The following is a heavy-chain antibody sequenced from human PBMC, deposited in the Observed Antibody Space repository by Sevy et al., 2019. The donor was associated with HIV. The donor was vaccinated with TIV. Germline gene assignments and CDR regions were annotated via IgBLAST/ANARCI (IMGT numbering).Heavy chain of an antibody. CDR3: AGDHVKDGDLGDYYCYAMDV. CDR1: GFSISDYY. D-gene: IGHD4-17*01. V-gene: IGHV3-11*01. J-gene: IGHJ6*02. Sequence: GGSLRLSCAASGFSISDYYMSWIRQAPGKGPQWISYISSSADTIYYADSVKGRFTVSRDNAKNSLYLQMKGLRAEDTAVYYCAGDHVKDGDLGDYYCYAMDVWGQGTTVTVSS. CDR2: ISSSADTI.